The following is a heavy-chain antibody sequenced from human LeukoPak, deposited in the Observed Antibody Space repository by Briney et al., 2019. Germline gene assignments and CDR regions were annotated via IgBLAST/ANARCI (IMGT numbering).Heavy chain of an antibody. J-gene: IGHJ6*03. CDR1: GFTFSSYS. D-gene: IGHD3-16*01. Sequence: GGSLRLSCAASGFTFSSYSMNWVRQAPGKGLEWVSSISSSSSYIYYADSVKGRFTISRDNAKNSLYLQMNSLRAEDTAVYYCAREVGLTRGYMDVWGKGTTVTVSS. V-gene: IGHV3-21*01. CDR2: ISSSSSYI. CDR3: AREVGLTRGYMDV.